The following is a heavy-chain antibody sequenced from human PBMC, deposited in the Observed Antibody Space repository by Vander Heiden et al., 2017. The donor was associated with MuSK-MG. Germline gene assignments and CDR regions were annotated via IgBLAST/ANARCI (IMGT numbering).Heavy chain of an antibody. CDR2: IFQSGGT. Sequence: QVQLQESGPGLVKPSETLSLTCGVSGYSIPSGYYWGWIRQPPGKGLEWIANIFQSGGTSYNPSLKSRVTISVATSKNQFSLKLSSVTAADTAVYYCARRGPGAYFDYWGQGTLVTVSS. D-gene: IGHD3-10*01. J-gene: IGHJ4*02. V-gene: IGHV4-38-2*01. CDR1: GYSIPSGYY. CDR3: ARRGPGAYFDY.